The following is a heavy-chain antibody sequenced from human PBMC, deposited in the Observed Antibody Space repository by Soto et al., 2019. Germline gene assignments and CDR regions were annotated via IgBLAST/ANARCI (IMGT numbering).Heavy chain of an antibody. V-gene: IGHV3-30*03. Sequence: GGSLRLSCAASGFTFSDYAMHWVRQAPGKGLEWVAVVSHDGRNTHYADSVKGRFTISRDSSKNSLYLQMNSLRAEDTAVYYCARDQLYYNDISGRPLNAFDVWGQGTMVTVSS. CDR3: ARDQLYYNDISGRPLNAFDV. J-gene: IGHJ3*01. CDR2: VSHDGRNT. D-gene: IGHD3-22*01. CDR1: GFTFSDYA.